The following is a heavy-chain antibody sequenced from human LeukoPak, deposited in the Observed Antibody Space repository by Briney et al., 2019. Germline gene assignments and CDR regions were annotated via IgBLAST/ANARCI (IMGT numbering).Heavy chain of an antibody. CDR1: GFTFSSYA. CDR2: ISGSGGST. V-gene: IGHV3-23*01. D-gene: IGHD3-3*01. J-gene: IGHJ4*02. Sequence: PGRSLRLSCTASGFTFSSYAMSWVRQAPGKGLEWVSAISGSGGSTYYADSVKGRFTISRDNSKNTLYLQMNSLRAEDTAVYYCAKLGPWEDYDFWSGDYFDYWGQGTLVTVSS. CDR3: AKLGPWEDYDFWSGDYFDY.